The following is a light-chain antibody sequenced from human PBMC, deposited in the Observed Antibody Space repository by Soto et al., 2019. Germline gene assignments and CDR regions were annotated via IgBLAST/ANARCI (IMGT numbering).Light chain of an antibody. Sequence: SALTQPAYVNGSPRQSITISCTGTSSDVGGYNYVSWYQQHPGKAPKLMIYDVSNRPSGVSNRFSGSKSGNTASLTISGLQAEDEADYYCSSYTRSSTYVFGTGTKVTV. J-gene: IGLJ1*01. CDR1: SSDVGGYNY. V-gene: IGLV2-14*01. CDR3: SSYTRSSTYV. CDR2: DVS.